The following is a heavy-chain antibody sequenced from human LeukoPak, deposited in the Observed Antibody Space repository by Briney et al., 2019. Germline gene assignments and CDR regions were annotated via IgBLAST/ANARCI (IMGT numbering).Heavy chain of an antibody. CDR2: IYYSGST. CDR3: ARTLRLYGGKAAFDI. J-gene: IGHJ3*02. Sequence: KSSETLSLTCTVSGGSISSSSYYWGWIRQPPGKGLEWIGSIYYSGSTYYNPSLKSRVTISVDTSKDQFSLKLSSVTAADTAVYYCARTLRLYGGKAAFDIWGQGTMVTVSS. CDR1: GGSISSSSYY. V-gene: IGHV4-39*01. D-gene: IGHD4-23*01.